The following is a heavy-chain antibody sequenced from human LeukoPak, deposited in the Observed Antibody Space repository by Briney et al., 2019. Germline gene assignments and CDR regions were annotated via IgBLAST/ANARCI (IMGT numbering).Heavy chain of an antibody. CDR2: VFYSGRT. V-gene: IGHV4-39*01. CDR1: GGSIPTKNFY. Sequence: SETLSLTCTVSGGSIPTKNFYWGWIRQPPGKGLEWIGSVFYSGRTYYNPSLKSRVTIFVDPSKNQFSLNLRSVTAADTAVYYCARLIAAAGSFYYYGMDVWGQGTTVTVSS. CDR3: ARLIAAAGSFYYYGMDV. D-gene: IGHD6-13*01. J-gene: IGHJ6*02.